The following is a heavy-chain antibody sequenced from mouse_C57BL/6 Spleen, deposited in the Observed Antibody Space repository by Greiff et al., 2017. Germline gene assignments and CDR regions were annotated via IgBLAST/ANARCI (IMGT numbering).Heavy chain of an antibody. V-gene: IGHV7-3*01. CDR3: ARCRSDLAMDY. CDR1: GFTFTDYY. Sequence: EVKLQESGGGLVQPGGSLSLSCAASGFTFTDYYVSWVRQPPGKALEWLGFIRNKANGYTTEYSASVKGRFTISRDNTQSILYLQMNALRAEDSAAYYCARCRSDLAMDYWGQGTSGTVSS. CDR2: IRNKANGYTT. J-gene: IGHJ4*01.